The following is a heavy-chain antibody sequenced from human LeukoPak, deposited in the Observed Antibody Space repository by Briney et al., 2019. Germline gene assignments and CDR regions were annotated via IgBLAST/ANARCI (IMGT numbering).Heavy chain of an antibody. V-gene: IGHV3-23*01. CDR1: GFTFSSYA. Sequence: PGGSLRLSCAASGFTFSSYAMSWVRQAPGKGLEWVSGISGSGGSTYYADSVKGRFTISRDNSKNTLYLQMNSLRAEDTAVYYCANHLACGSTSCPPFDYWGQGTLVTVSS. D-gene: IGHD2-2*01. CDR3: ANHLACGSTSCPPFDY. CDR2: ISGSGGST. J-gene: IGHJ4*02.